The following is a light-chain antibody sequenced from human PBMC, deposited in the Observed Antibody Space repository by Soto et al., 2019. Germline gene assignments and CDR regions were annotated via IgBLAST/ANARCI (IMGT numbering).Light chain of an antibody. CDR1: QSVSSY. J-gene: IGKJ1*01. CDR2: GAS. Sequence: EIVLTQSPGSLSLSPGERATLSCRASQSVSSYLAWYQQKPGQAPRLLIYGASSKTTGFPDRFSGSGSGTAFSLTISRLGPEDAAVYYCQQYSSPPRTFGQGTKVEIK. V-gene: IGKV3-20*01. CDR3: QQYSSPPRT.